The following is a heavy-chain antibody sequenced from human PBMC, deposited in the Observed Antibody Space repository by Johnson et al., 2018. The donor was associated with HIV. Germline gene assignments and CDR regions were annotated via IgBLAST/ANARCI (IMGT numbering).Heavy chain of an antibody. CDR3: ARATTPHDAFDI. CDR2: ISSSGSTM. CDR1: GFTFSSYD. D-gene: IGHD1-1*01. V-gene: IGHV3-48*03. Sequence: VQLVESGGGLVQPGGSLRLSCAASGFTFSSYDMNWVRQAPGKGLEWVSYISSSGSTMHYADSVQGRFTISRDNAKNSLYLQMSSLGAEDTAVYYCARATTPHDAFDIWGQGTMFIVSS. J-gene: IGHJ3*02.